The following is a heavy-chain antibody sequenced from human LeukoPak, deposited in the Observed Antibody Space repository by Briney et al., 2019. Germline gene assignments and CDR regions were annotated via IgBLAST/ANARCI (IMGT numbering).Heavy chain of an antibody. V-gene: IGHV1-69*13. J-gene: IGHJ4*02. CDR3: ARSYCSSTSCYPFDY. CDR2: IIPIFGTA. CDR1: GGTFSSYA. D-gene: IGHD2-2*01. Sequence: GASLRVSCKASGGTFSSYAISWVRQAPGQGLEWMGGIIPIFGTANYAQKFQGRVTISADESTITADMELSSLISEDTAVYYCARSYCSSTSCYPFDYWGQGTLVTVSS.